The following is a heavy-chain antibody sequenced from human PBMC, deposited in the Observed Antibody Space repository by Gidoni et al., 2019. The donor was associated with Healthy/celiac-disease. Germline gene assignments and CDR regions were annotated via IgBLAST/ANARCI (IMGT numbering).Heavy chain of an antibody. Sequence: QVQLVQSGAEVTKPGSSVKVSCKASGGTFSSYAISWVRQAPGQGLEWMGRIIPILGIANYAQKFQGRVTITADKSTSTAYMELSSLRSEDTAVYYCARDLGGSSYYYYGMDVWGQGTTVTVSS. CDR2: IIPILGIA. CDR3: ARDLGGSSYYYYGMDV. V-gene: IGHV1-69*09. D-gene: IGHD1-1*01. CDR1: GGTFSSYA. J-gene: IGHJ6*02.